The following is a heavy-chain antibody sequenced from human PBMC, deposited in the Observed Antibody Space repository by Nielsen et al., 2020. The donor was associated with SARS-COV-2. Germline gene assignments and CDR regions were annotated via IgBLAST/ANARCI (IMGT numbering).Heavy chain of an antibody. J-gene: IGHJ6*02. CDR3: ARERVGGITIFGVVTRYGMDV. Sequence: SETLSLTCTVSGGSISSYYWSWIRQPPGKGLEWIGHIYYSGSTDYNPSLKSRVTISVHTSKNHFSLTLYSVTAADTAVYYCARERVGGITIFGVVTRYGMDVWGQGTTVTVSS. CDR1: GGSISSYY. D-gene: IGHD3-3*01. CDR2: IYYSGST. V-gene: IGHV4-59*12.